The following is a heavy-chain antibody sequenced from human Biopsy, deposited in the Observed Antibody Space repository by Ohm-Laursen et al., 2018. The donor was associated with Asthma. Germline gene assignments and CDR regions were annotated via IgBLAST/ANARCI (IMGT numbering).Heavy chain of an antibody. CDR3: VRDKVVVVPGSKGPTDWFDP. CDR2: ISGYNGDT. Sequence: GASVTVSCKASGYTFSNYAISWARQAPGQGLEWMGWISGYNGDTKFAQNVKGRLSLTTDTSTSTAYMELRSLTSDDTAVYYCVRDKVVVVPGSKGPTDWFDPWGQGTLVTVSS. J-gene: IGHJ5*02. V-gene: IGHV1-18*04. D-gene: IGHD2-15*01. CDR1: GYTFSNYA.